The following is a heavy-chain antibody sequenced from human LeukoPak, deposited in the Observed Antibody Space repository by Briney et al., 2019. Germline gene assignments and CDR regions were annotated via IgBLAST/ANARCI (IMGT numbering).Heavy chain of an antibody. CDR2: INHSGST. V-gene: IGHV4-34*01. Sequence: SETLSLTCAVYDGSFSGYYWSWIRQPPGKGLEWIGEINHSGSTNYNPSLKSRVTISVDTSKNQFSLKLSSVTAADTAVYYCARDQRTATRARAFDIWGQGTMVTVSS. CDR3: ARDQRTATRARAFDI. CDR1: DGSFSGYY. D-gene: IGHD5-18*01. J-gene: IGHJ3*02.